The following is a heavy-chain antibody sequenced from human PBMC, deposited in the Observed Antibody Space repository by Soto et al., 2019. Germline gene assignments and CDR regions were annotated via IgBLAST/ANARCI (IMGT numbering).Heavy chain of an antibody. D-gene: IGHD6-13*01. CDR1: GGSISSSSYY. J-gene: IGHJ6*02. CDR2: IYYSGST. V-gene: IGHV4-39*01. CDR3: ARGPRDSSSWYYYYYGMDV. Sequence: SETLSLTCTVSGGSISSSSYYWGGIRHPPGKGLEWIGSIYYSGSTYYNPSLKSRVTISVDTSKNQFSLKLSSVTAADTAVYYCARGPRDSSSWYYYYYGMDVWGQGTTVTVSS.